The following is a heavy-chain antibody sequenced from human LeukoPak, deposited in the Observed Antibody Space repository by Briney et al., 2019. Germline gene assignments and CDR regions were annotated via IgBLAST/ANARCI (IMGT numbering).Heavy chain of an antibody. CDR2: IIPILGIA. V-gene: IGHV1-69*04. D-gene: IGHD3-22*01. CDR1: GGTFSSYA. J-gene: IGHJ4*02. CDR3: ASAQRPNYYDSSGPLDY. Sequence: SVTVSCTASGGTFSSYAISWVRQAPGQGLEWMGRIIPILGIANYAQKFQGRVTITADKSTSTAYMELSSLRSEDTAVYYCASAQRPNYYDSSGPLDYWGQGTLVTVSS.